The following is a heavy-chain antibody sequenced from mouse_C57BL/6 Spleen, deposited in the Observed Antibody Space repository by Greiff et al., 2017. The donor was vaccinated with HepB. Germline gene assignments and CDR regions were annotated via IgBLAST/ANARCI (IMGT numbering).Heavy chain of an antibody. CDR1: GFSLTSYG. J-gene: IGHJ3*01. Sequence: VKLVESGPGLVQPSQSLSITCTVSGFSLTSYGVHWVRQPPGKGLEWLGVIWSGGSTDYNAAFISRLSISKDNSKSQVFFKMNSLQADDTAIYYCAKEGADQAWFAYWGQGTLVTVSA. CDR3: AKEGADQAWFAY. D-gene: IGHD3-3*01. CDR2: IWSGGST. V-gene: IGHV2-4*01.